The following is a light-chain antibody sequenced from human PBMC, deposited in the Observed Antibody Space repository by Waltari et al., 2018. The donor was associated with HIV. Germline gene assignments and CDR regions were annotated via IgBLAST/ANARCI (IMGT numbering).Light chain of an antibody. V-gene: IGKV2-28*01. CDR1: QSLLHSNGYNY. CDR2: LGS. CDR3: MQALQTPRT. J-gene: IGKJ2*01. Sequence: IVMTHSPLSLPVTPGEPASISCSSSQSLLHSNGYNYLDWYLQKPGQSPQLLIYLGSNRASGVPDRFSGSGSGTDFTLKISRVEAEDVGVYYCMQALQTPRTFGQGTKLEIK.